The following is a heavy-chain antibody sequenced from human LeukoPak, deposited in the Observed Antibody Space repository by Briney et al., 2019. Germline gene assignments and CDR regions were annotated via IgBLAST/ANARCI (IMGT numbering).Heavy chain of an antibody. CDR3: ARAVGATGDY. V-gene: IGHV4-4*02. CDR1: GGSISSPNW. CDR2: ISHTGST. Sequence: SETLSLTCAVSGGSISSPNWWSWVRQPPQKGLEWIGEISHTGSTNYNPSLKSRVTISVDKSKNQFSLKLSSVTAADTALYYCARAVGATGDYXGQGTLVTVSS. J-gene: IGHJ4*02. D-gene: IGHD1-26*01.